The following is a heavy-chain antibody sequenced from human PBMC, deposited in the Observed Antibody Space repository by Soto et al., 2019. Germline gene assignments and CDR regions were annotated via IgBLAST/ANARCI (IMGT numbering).Heavy chain of an antibody. J-gene: IGHJ4*02. CDR1: CCSLRCYF. CDR2: IYYSGST. Sequence: VPLAGSGPGPVEPSGAPVLPFPCPCCSLRCYFWGWVLPPPGKGLGWIGYIYYSGSTNYNPSLKSRVTIAVDTSKNQFSLKLNSMTAADTAVYDCARHNYGSGSTYFDYWGQGTLVTVSS. D-gene: IGHD3-10*01. V-gene: IGHV4-59*08. CDR3: ARHNYGSGSTYFDY.